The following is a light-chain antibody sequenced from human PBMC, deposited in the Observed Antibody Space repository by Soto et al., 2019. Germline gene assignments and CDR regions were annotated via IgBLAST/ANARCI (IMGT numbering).Light chain of an antibody. V-gene: IGKV3-15*01. J-gene: IGKJ4*01. CDR3: QPYDLSSG. CDR1: QSVSTN. Sequence: EIVMTQSPATLSVSPGDRATLSCRASQSVSTNLAWYQQKPGQAPRLLIYAASTRATGIPARFSGSGSGTEFTLTISSLESEDFAGYYCQPYDLSSGFGGGTKVEVK. CDR2: AAS.